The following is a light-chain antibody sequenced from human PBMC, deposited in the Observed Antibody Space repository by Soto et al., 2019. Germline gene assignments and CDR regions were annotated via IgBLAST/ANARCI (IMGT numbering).Light chain of an antibody. CDR3: SSYSNTSTLYV. CDR1: SKDVGGYNY. J-gene: IGLJ1*01. Sequence: QSVLTQPASVSGFPGQSITISCTGTSKDVGGYNYVSWYQKHPGKAPKLKIYDVNKRPSGVSNRFSGSKSGNTASLTISGLQAEDEADYYCSSYSNTSTLYVFGTGNKVTVL. CDR2: DVN. V-gene: IGLV2-14*01.